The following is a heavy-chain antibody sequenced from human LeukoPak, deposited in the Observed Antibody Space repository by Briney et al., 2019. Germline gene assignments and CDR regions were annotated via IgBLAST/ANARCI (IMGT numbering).Heavy chain of an antibody. Sequence: SETLSLTCTVSGGSLSSGDYYWSWIRQPPGRGLEWLGYIYYSGSTYYNPSLKSRVTISVDTSKNQFSLKLSSVTAADTAVYYCARSGAKYGDYLPLFDYWGQGTLVTVSS. J-gene: IGHJ4*02. CDR2: IYYSGST. D-gene: IGHD4-17*01. CDR1: GGSLSSGDYY. V-gene: IGHV4-30-4*01. CDR3: ARSGAKYGDYLPLFDY.